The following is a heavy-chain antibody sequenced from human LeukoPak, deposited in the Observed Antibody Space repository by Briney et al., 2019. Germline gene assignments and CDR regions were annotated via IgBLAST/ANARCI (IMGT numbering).Heavy chain of an antibody. V-gene: IGHV3-74*01. J-gene: IGHJ1*01. CDR3: ARAPSEIGGYYPEYFRH. D-gene: IGHD3-22*01. Sequence: GGSLRLSCAASGFTFSIYWMHWVRQAPGKGLVWVSRIKSDGSTNYADSVKGRFTISRDNAKNTLSLQMNSLRAEDTGVYYSARAPSEIGGYYPEYFRHWGQGTLVTVSS. CDR2: IKSDGST. CDR1: GFTFSIYW.